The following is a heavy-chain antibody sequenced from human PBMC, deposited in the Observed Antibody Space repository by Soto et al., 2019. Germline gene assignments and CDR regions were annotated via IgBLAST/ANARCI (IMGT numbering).Heavy chain of an antibody. D-gene: IGHD2-15*01. CDR1: GYTFTSYG. Sequence: GASVKVSCKASGYTFTSYGISWVRQAPGQGLEWMGRISAYNGNTNYAQKLQGRVTMTTDTSTSTAYMELRSLRSDDTAVYYCARDQDVVVVAAIGYAFDIWGQGTMVTVSS. CDR3: ARDQDVVVVAAIGYAFDI. CDR2: ISAYNGNT. J-gene: IGHJ3*02. V-gene: IGHV1-18*01.